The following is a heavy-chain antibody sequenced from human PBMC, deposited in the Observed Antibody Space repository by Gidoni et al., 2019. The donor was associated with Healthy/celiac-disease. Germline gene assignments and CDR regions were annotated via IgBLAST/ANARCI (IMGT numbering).Heavy chain of an antibody. CDR3: ARMIAGTSGRVRVWDY. CDR2: IFSNDEK. CDR1: GFSLSNATMG. J-gene: IGHJ4*02. Sequence: QVTLKESGPVLVQPTETLTLTCPVSGFSLSNATMGVSWIRQPPGKALEWLAHIFSNDEKSYSTSLKSRLTISKDTSKSQVVLTMTNMDPVDTATYYCARMIAGTSGRVRVWDYWGQGTLVTVSS. D-gene: IGHD1-1*01. V-gene: IGHV2-26*01.